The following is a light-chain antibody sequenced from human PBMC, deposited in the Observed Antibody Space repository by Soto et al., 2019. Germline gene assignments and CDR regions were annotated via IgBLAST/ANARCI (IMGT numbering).Light chain of an antibody. Sequence: QSALAQPHSASGSPGQSGTLSCTGTSSDVGAYDYVSWYQQHPGKAPKLVISEVTERPSGVPERFSGSKSGNTASLTVSGLQAEDEADYYCASYAGNNNFVLFGGGTKVTVL. V-gene: IGLV2-8*01. CDR3: ASYAGNNNFVL. J-gene: IGLJ2*01. CDR1: SSDVGAYDY. CDR2: EVT.